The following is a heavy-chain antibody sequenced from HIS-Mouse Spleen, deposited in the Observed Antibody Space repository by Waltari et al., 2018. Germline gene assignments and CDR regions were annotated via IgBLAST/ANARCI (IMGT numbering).Heavy chain of an antibody. D-gene: IGHD6-19*01. CDR2: ISGSGGST. J-gene: IGHJ4*02. V-gene: IGHV3-23*01. CDR3: AKAVVAVAGISDY. Sequence: EVQLLESGGGLVQPGGSMRLSCAASGCTFSSYALSWVRQAPGKGLEWVSAISGSGGSTYYADSVKGRFTISRDNSKNTLYLQMNSLRAEDTAVYYCAKAVVAVAGISDYWGQGTLVTVSS. CDR1: GCTFSSYA.